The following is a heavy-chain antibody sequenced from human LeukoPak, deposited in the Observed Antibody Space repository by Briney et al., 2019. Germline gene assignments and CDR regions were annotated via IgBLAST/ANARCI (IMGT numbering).Heavy chain of an antibody. CDR2: INARGDT. D-gene: IGHD2-2*01. Sequence: PSETLSLTCAVYGWSFTDFYWNRIRQPPGKGLEWIGEINARGDTNYNPSLKSRVTISVDTSKKQFSLRLTSMIAADTALYYCARGEVPAARGHNWFDPWGQGTLVTVSS. V-gene: IGHV4-34*01. J-gene: IGHJ5*02. CDR3: ARGEVPAARGHNWFDP. CDR1: GWSFTDFY.